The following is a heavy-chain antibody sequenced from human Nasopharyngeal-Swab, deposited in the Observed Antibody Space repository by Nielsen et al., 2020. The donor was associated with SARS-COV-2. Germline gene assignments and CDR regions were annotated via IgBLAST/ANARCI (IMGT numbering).Heavy chain of an antibody. J-gene: IGHJ6*02. Sequence: ASVKVSCKASGYTFTSYDINWVRQATGQGLEWMGWMNPNSGNTGYAQKFQGRVTMTRNTPISTAYMELSSLRSEDTAVYYCASATGTTGWYYYYGMDVWGQGTTVTVSS. CDR3: ASATGTTGWYYYYGMDV. CDR1: GYTFTSYD. D-gene: IGHD1-1*01. CDR2: MNPNSGNT. V-gene: IGHV1-8*01.